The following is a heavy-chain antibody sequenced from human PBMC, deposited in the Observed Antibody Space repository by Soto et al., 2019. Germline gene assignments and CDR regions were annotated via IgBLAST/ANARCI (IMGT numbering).Heavy chain of an antibody. CDR1: GFTVSSNY. CDR3: AIDLAPRYYYGMDV. CDR2: IYSGGST. D-gene: IGHD3-3*02. J-gene: IGHJ6*02. Sequence: EVQLVESGGGLVQPGGSLRLSCAASGFTVSSNYMSWVRQAPGKGLEWVSVIYSGGSTYYADSVKGRFTISRDNSKNTLYLQMSSLRADDTAVYYCAIDLAPRYYYGMDVWGQGTTVTVSS. V-gene: IGHV3-66*01.